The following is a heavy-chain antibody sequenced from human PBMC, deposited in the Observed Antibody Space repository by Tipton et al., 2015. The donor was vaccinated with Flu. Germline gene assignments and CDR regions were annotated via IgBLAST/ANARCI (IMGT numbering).Heavy chain of an antibody. CDR1: GGSISSGSYY. J-gene: IGHJ2*01. CDR2: IYASGSA. V-gene: IGHV4-61*02. D-gene: IGHD2-8*01. Sequence: TLSLTCTVSGGSISSGSYYWSWIRQPAGKGLEWIGRIYASGSANNNPSLKSRVTISVDTSKNQFSLKLTSVTAADTAVYYCARMRARDCTNGVCYLWYFDLWGRGTLVTVSS. CDR3: ARMRARDCTNGVCYLWYFDL.